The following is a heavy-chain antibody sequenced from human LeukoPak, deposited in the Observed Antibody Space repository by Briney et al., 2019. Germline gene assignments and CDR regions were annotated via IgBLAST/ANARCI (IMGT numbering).Heavy chain of an antibody. CDR2: IKQDGSEQ. J-gene: IGHJ4*02. CDR3: TTLGYHLDS. CDR1: GFTFSSYW. Sequence: GGSLRLSCAVSGFTFSSYWMSWVRQAPGKGLEWVANIKQDGSEQYYVDSVRGRFTISRDNAKNSLYLQMNSLRAEDTALYYCTTLGYHLDSWGQGTLVTVSS. D-gene: IGHD3-22*01. V-gene: IGHV3-7*01.